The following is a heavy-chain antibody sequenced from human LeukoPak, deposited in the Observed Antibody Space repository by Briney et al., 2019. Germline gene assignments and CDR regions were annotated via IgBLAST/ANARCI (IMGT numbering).Heavy chain of an antibody. CDR3: ARRKGCSSSWYPSDAYYMDV. Sequence: SETLSLTCSVSGGSISSSSYFWGWIRQPPGKGLEWIASVHYSGSTYQNPSLKSRVTISGDTSKNQFSLKLSSVTAADTAVYYCARRKGCSSSWYPSDAYYMDVWGKGTTVTISS. J-gene: IGHJ6*03. CDR1: GGSISSSSYF. D-gene: IGHD6-13*01. V-gene: IGHV4-39*07. CDR2: VHYSGST.